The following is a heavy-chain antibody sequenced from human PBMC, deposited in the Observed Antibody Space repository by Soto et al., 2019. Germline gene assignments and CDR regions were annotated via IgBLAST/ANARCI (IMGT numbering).Heavy chain of an antibody. CDR3: ARVQWLASHI. V-gene: IGHV3-21*01. Sequence: EVQLVESGGGLVKPGGSLRLSCAASGFTFSSYSMNWVRQAPGKGLEWVSTITTSSTSIYYADSVKGRFTISRDNAKNPLYPQMNSRRGEDTAVYYCARVQWLASHIWGQGTMVTVSS. J-gene: IGHJ3*02. D-gene: IGHD6-19*01. CDR1: GFTFSSYS. CDR2: ITTSSTSI.